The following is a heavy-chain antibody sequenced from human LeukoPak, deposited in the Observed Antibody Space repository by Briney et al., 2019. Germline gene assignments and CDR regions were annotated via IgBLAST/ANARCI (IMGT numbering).Heavy chain of an antibody. CDR3: ARRFSSGSYYDAFDI. CDR1: GSRFTSYW. D-gene: IGHD1-26*01. CDR2: IYPGDSDT. V-gene: IGHV5-51*01. Sequence: GEALKISCKGAGSRFTSYWIGWGRQMPGKGLEWRGIIYPGDSDTRYSPSFQGQVTISADKSSSTAYLQWSSLKASDTAMSYCARRFSSGSYYDAFDIWGQGTMVTVSS. J-gene: IGHJ3*02.